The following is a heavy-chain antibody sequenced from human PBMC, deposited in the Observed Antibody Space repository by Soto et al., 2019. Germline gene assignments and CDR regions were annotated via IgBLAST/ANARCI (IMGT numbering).Heavy chain of an antibody. V-gene: IGHV3-33*08. CDR3: ARDFVNIVASSPFYYGMAV. D-gene: IGHD5-12*01. CDR1: GFTFSSYG. J-gene: IGHJ6*02. CDR2: IWYDGSNK. Sequence: PGGSLRLSCAASGFTFSSYGMHWVRQAPGKGLEWVAVIWYDGSNKYYADSVKGRFTISRDNSKNTLYLQMNSLRAEDTAVYYCARDFVNIVASSPFYYGMAVWGQGTTVTVSS.